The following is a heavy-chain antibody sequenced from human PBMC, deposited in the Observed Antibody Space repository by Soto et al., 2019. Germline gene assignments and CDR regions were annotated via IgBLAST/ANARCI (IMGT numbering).Heavy chain of an antibody. D-gene: IGHD2-2*02. J-gene: IGHJ6*02. CDR2: ISYDGSNK. CDR1: GFTFSSYA. Sequence: GGSLRLSCAASGFTFSSYAMHWVRQAPGKGLEWVAVISYDGSNKYYADSVKGRFTISRDNSKNTLYLQMNSLRAEDTALYYCARGGGIVVVPAAIPPLYYYYGMDVWGQGTTVTVSS. V-gene: IGHV3-30*04. CDR3: ARGGGIVVVPAAIPPLYYYYGMDV.